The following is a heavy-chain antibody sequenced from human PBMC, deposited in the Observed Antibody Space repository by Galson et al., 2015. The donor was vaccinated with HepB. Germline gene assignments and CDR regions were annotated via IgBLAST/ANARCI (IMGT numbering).Heavy chain of an antibody. CDR2: IYSGGST. Sequence: SLRLSCAASGFTVSSNYMSWVRQAPGKGLEWVSVIYSGGSTYYADSVKGRFTISRDNSKNTLYLQMNSLRAEDTAVYYCARDSHGYNLVFDYWGQGTLVTVSS. V-gene: IGHV3-53*01. CDR1: GFTVSSNY. CDR3: ARDSHGYNLVFDY. D-gene: IGHD5-24*01. J-gene: IGHJ4*02.